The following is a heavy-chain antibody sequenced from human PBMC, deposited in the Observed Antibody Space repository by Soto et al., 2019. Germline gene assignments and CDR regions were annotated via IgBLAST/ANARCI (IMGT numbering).Heavy chain of an antibody. Sequence: GGALRLSCAGSGCTFSSYAMSWVHQAPGKGLEWVSAISGSGGSTYYADSVKGRFTISRDNSKNTLYLQMNSLRAEDTAVYYCAKDQVLLWFGELLNSAAFDYWGQG. J-gene: IGHJ4*02. V-gene: IGHV3-23*01. CDR3: AKDQVLLWFGELLNSAAFDY. CDR2: ISGSGGST. CDR1: GCTFSSYA. D-gene: IGHD3-10*01.